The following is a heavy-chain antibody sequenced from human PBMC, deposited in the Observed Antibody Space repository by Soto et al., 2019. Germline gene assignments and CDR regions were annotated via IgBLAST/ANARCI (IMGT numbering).Heavy chain of an antibody. CDR2: INHSGST. V-gene: IGHV4-34*01. CDR3: ARRGSSYYYYYMDV. J-gene: IGHJ6*03. CDR1: GGSFSGYY. D-gene: IGHD6-13*01. Sequence: SETLSLTCAVYGGSFSGYYWSWIRPPPGKGLEWIGEINHSGSTNYNPSLKSRVTISVDTSKNQFSLKLSSVTAADTAVYYCARRGSSYYYYYMDVWGKGTTVTVSS.